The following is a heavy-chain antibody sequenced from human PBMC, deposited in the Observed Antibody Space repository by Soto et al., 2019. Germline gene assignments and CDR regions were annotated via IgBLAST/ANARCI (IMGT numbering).Heavy chain of an antibody. V-gene: IGHV3-23*01. CDR2: ISGSDDST. Sequence: GGSLRLSCAASGFTFSSYAMSWVRQAPGKGLEWVSAISGSDDSTYYVDSVKGRYTISRHNSKNTLYLQMDSLRTEDTAVYYCARGGGPFMNSVTNPFDYWGQGTLVTVSS. J-gene: IGHJ4*02. CDR1: GFTFSSYA. CDR3: ARGGGPFMNSVTNPFDY. D-gene: IGHD4-17*01.